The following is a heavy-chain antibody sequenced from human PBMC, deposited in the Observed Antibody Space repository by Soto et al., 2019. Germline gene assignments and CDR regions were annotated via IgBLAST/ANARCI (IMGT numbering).Heavy chain of an antibody. J-gene: IGHJ3*02. V-gene: IGHV3-11*06. D-gene: IGHD4-17*01. CDR3: ARVRGLLRSHDAFDI. CDR1: GFTFSDYY. Sequence: QVQLVESGGDLVKPGGSLRLSCAASGFTFSDYYINWIRQAPGKGLEWVSYISSSSTYTNYADSVKGRFTISRDNAKNSLVLQMNSLRAEDTAVYYCARVRGLLRSHDAFDIWCQGTMVTVSS. CDR2: ISSSSTYT.